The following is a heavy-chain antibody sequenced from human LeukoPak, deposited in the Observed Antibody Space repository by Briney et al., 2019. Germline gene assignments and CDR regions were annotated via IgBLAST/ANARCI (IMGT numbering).Heavy chain of an antibody. CDR1: GYTFTSYG. V-gene: IGHV1-18*01. D-gene: IGHD2-15*01. J-gene: IGHJ2*01. CDR2: ISAYNGNT. Sequence: ASVKVSCKASGYTFTSYGISWVRQAPGQGLERMGWISAYNGNTNYAQKLQGRVTMTTDTSTSTAYMELRSLRSDDTAVYYCARWGPSGQKRWYFDLWGRGTLVTVSS. CDR3: ARWGPSGQKRWYFDL.